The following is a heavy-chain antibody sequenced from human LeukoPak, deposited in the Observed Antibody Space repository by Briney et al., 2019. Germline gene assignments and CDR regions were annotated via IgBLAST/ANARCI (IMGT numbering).Heavy chain of an antibody. CDR2: INTNTGNP. Sequence: AASVKVSCKASGHTFTSYAMNWVRQAPGQGLEWMGWINTNTGNPTYAQGFTGRFVFSLDTSVSTAYLQISSLKAEDTAVYYCARDSGSGWYGDFDYWGQGTLVTVSS. CDR3: ARDSGSGWYGDFDY. D-gene: IGHD6-19*01. CDR1: GHTFTSYA. J-gene: IGHJ4*02. V-gene: IGHV7-4-1*02.